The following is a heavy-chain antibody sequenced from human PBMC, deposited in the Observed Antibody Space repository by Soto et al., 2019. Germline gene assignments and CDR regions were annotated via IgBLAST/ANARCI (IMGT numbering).Heavy chain of an antibody. J-gene: IGHJ6*02. CDR1: GYTFTTYY. V-gene: IGHV1-46*01. D-gene: IGHD3-22*01. CDR2: INPTAGTT. Sequence: ASVKVSCKASGYTFTTYYIHWARQAPGQGLEWVGIINPTAGTTSYAQNFQGRVTMTRDTSTSTVYMELSSLRSEDTAVYYCARVPLYSDSSGCYYDHYYGMDVWGQGTTVTVSS. CDR3: ARVPLYSDSSGCYYDHYYGMDV.